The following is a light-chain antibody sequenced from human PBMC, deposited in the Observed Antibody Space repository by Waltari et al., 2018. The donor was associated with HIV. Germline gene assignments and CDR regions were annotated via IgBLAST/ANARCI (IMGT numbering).Light chain of an antibody. V-gene: IGLV2-23*02. J-gene: IGLJ2*01. CDR3: CSYAGSSTVI. CDR1: SSDVGGYNY. Sequence: QSALTQPASVSGSPGQSITISCPGTSSDVGGYNYVSWYQQPPGKAPKLLIYDVTKRPSGVSNRLSGSKSGNTASLTISGLQAEDEAAYYCCSYAGSSTVIFGGGTKLTVL. CDR2: DVT.